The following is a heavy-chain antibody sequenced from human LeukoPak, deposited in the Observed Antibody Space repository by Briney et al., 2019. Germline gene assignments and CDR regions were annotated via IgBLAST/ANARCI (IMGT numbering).Heavy chain of an antibody. CDR3: ATLKNVRWPELFC. V-gene: IGHV1-69*04. D-gene: IGHD5-24*01. Sequence: ASVKVSCKASGGTLSSYAISWVRQAPGQGLEWMGRIIPIFGIANYAQKFQGRVTITADKSTSTAYMELSSLRSEDTAVYYCATLKNVRWPELFCWGQGTLVTVPS. J-gene: IGHJ4*02. CDR1: GGTLSSYA. CDR2: IIPIFGIA.